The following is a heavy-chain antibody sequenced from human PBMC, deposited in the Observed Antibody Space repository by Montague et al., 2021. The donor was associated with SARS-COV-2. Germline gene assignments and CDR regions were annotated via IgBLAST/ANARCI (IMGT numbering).Heavy chain of an antibody. CDR3: ARHAYWDWYYFDY. V-gene: IGHV4-59*08. D-gene: IGHD2-21*01. J-gene: IGHJ4*02. CDR2: IYHYGSA. Sequence: SETLSLTCSVSGGSISSSYWSWIRQPPGKGLEWIGYIYHYGSAKYNPSLKSRVTMSVDTSKNQFSLKLSSVTAVDTAVYYCARHAYWDWYYFDYWGQGTLVAVSS. CDR1: GGSISSSY.